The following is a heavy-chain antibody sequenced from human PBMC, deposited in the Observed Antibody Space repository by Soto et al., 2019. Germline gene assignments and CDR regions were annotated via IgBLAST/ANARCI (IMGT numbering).Heavy chain of an antibody. J-gene: IGHJ3*02. CDR1: SYTFTSYG. D-gene: IGHD3-22*01. CDR3: ARDSLMIDVIDAFDI. CDR2: ISAYNGNT. V-gene: IGHV1-18*01. Sequence: ASVKVSCKAYSYTFTSYGISWVRQAPGQGLEWMGWISAYNGNTNYAQKLQGRVTMTTDTSTSTAYMELRSLRSDDTAVYYCARDSLMIDVIDAFDIWGQGTMVTVSS.